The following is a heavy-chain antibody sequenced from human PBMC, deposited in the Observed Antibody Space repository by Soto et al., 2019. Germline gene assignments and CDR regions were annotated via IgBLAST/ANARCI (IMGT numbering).Heavy chain of an antibody. CDR2: ISYDGSNK. Sequence: HPGGSLRLSCAASGFTFSSYGMHWVRQAPGKGLEWVAVISYDGSNKYYADSVKGRFTISRDNSKNTLYLQMNSLRAEDTAVYYCAKDHLYGDYAFDYWGQGTLVTVSS. V-gene: IGHV3-30*18. D-gene: IGHD4-17*01. CDR1: GFTFSSYG. CDR3: AKDHLYGDYAFDY. J-gene: IGHJ4*02.